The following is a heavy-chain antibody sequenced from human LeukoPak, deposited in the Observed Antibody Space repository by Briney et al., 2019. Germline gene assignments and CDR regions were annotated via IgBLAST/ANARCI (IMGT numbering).Heavy chain of an antibody. CDR2: INQVGNET. Sequence: LPGGSLRLSCAPSGFTFSSYWMTWVRQAPGRGLEWVANINQVGNETYYVDSVKGRFTISGDNAKNSLFLQMNSLRAEDAAVYYCARDYGDYWGQGTLVTVSS. V-gene: IGHV3-7*01. J-gene: IGHJ4*02. CDR3: ARDYGDY. D-gene: IGHD3-10*01. CDR1: GFTFSSYW.